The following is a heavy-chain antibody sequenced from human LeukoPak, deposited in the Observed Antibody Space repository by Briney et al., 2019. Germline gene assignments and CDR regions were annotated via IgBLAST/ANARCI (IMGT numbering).Heavy chain of an antibody. J-gene: IGHJ4*02. V-gene: IGHV4-59*08. CDR1: GGSISSYY. Sequence: SETLSLTCTVSGGSISSYYWSWIRQPPGKGLEWIGYIYYSGSTNYNPSLKSRVTISVDTSKNQFSLKLSSVTAADTAVYYCARGDYDYVWGSYRHQRFDYWGQGTLVTVSS. CDR3: ARGDYDYVWGSYRHQRFDY. CDR2: IYYSGST. D-gene: IGHD3-16*02.